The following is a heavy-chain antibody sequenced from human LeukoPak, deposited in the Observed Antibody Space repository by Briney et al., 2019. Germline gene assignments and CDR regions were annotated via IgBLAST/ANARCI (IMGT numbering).Heavy chain of an antibody. CDR1: GFTFSTYA. J-gene: IGHJ4*02. D-gene: IGHD3-22*01. Sequence: GGSLRLSCAASGFTFSTYAVTWVRQAPGKGLEWVSTISGSGGSTYYADSVKGRFTISGDNSKNTLYLQMSSLRAEDTAVYYCAKDRGRYYDSSGYYWGYYFDSWGQGILVTVST. CDR3: AKDRGRYYDSSGYYWGYYFDS. V-gene: IGHV3-23*01. CDR2: ISGSGGST.